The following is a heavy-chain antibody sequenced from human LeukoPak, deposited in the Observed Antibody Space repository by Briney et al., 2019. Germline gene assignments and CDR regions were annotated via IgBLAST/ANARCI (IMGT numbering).Heavy chain of an antibody. V-gene: IGHV4-30-4*01. Sequence: SETLSLTCTVSGGSISSGDYYWSWIRQPPGKGLEWIGYIYYSGSTYYNPSLKSRVTISVDTSKNQFSLKLSSVTAADTAVYYCARDSSWYGWFDPWGQGTLVTVSS. CDR3: ARDSSWYGWFDP. CDR1: GGSISSGDYY. J-gene: IGHJ5*02. D-gene: IGHD6-13*01. CDR2: IYYSGST.